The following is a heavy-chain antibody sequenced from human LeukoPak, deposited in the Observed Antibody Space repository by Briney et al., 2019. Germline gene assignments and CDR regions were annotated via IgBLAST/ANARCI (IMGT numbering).Heavy chain of an antibody. CDR1: GFTFSSYA. CDR2: ISYDGSNK. Sequence: GGSLRLSCAASGFTFSSYAMHWVRQAPGKGLEWVAVISYDGSNKYYADSVKGRFTISRDNSKKTLYLQMNSLRAEDTAVYYCAREAFLAVAGYFDYWGQGTLVTVSS. V-gene: IGHV3-30-3*01. CDR3: AREAFLAVAGYFDY. J-gene: IGHJ4*02. D-gene: IGHD6-19*01.